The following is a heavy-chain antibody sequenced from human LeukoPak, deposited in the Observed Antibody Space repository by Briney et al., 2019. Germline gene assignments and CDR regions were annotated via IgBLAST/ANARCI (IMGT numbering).Heavy chain of an antibody. CDR2: MNPNSGNT. Sequence: ASVKDSCKASGYTFTSYDINWVRQATGQGLEWMGWMNPNSGNTGYAQKFQGRVTITRNTSISTAYMELSSLRSEDTAVYYCARGDIAAAGNFDYWGQGTLVTVSS. J-gene: IGHJ4*02. V-gene: IGHV1-8*03. CDR1: GYTFTSYD. D-gene: IGHD6-13*01. CDR3: ARGDIAAAGNFDY.